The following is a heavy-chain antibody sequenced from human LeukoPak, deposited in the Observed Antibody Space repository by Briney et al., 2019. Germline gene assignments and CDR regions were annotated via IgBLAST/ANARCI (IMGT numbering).Heavy chain of an antibody. CDR1: GFTFSSYG. D-gene: IGHD3-22*01. J-gene: IGHJ4*02. V-gene: IGHV3-30*02. CDR3: ARYYYDSSGYEADY. Sequence: PGGSLRLSCAASGFTFSSYGMHWVRQAPGKGLEWVAFIRYDGSNKYCADSVKGRFTISRDNSKNTLYLQMNSLRAEDTAVYYCARYYYDSSGYEADYWGQGTLATVSS. CDR2: IRYDGSNK.